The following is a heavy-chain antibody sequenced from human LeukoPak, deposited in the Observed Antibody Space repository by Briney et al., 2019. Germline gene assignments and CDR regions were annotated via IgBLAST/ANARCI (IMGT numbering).Heavy chain of an antibody. D-gene: IGHD1-20*01. CDR3: ARHGLTAYYYGMDV. J-gene: IGHJ6*02. Sequence: SSETLSLTCTVSGGSISSSSYYWGWIRQPPGKGLEWIGSIYYSGSTYYNPSLKSRVTISVDTSKNQFSLKLSSVTVADTAVYYCARHGLTAYYYGMDVWGQGTTVTVSS. CDR1: GGSISSSSYY. CDR2: IYYSGST. V-gene: IGHV4-39*01.